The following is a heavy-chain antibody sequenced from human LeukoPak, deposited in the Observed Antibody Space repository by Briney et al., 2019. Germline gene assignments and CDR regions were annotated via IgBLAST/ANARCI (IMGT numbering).Heavy chain of an antibody. CDR2: ISYDGSNK. J-gene: IGHJ6*02. CDR3: AKDGDYSTIYYYYGMDV. CDR1: GFTFSSYG. V-gene: IGHV3-30*18. D-gene: IGHD4-11*01. Sequence: GGSLRLSCAASGFTFSSYGMHWVRQAPGKGLEWVAVISYDGSNKYYADSVKGRFTISRDNSKNTLYLQMNSLRAEDTAVYYCAKDGDYSTIYYYYGMDVWGQGTTVTVSS.